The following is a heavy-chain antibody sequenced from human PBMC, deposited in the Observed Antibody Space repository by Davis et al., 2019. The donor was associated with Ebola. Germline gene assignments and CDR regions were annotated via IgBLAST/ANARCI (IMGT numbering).Heavy chain of an antibody. CDR3: ARGVSLYYYYGMDV. J-gene: IGHJ6*02. CDR1: GGSFSGYY. CDR2: INHSGST. Sequence: SETLSLTCAVYGGSFSGYYWSWIRQPPGKGLEWIGEINHSGSTNYNPSLKSRVTISVDTSKNQFSLKLSSVTAADTAVYYCARGVSLYYYYGMDVWGQGTTVTASS. V-gene: IGHV4-34*01.